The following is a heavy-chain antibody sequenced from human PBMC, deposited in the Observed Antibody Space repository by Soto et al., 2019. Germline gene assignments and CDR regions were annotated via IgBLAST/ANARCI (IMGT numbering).Heavy chain of an antibody. CDR2: ISYDGSNK. Sequence: PGGSLRLSCAASGFTFSSYAMRWVRQAPGKGLEWVAVISYDGSNKYYADSVKGRFTISRDNSKNTLYLQMNSLRAEDTAVYYCARDSSSYYYYGMDVWGQGTTVTVSS. CDR3: ARDSSSYYYYGMDV. CDR1: GFTFSSYA. J-gene: IGHJ6*02. V-gene: IGHV3-30-3*01. D-gene: IGHD2-15*01.